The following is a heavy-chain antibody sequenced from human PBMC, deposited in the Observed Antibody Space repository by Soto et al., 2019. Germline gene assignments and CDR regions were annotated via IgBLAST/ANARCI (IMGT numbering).Heavy chain of an antibody. Sequence: WGSLRLSCAGSGCRLGPYGVTLARQTPEKGLEWVTCFSGGRGAISYADAARGRFTISKDSSTAYLQMNNPRHEDTAGDFCARWLVFCDYWAQGSLETAS. CDR3: ARWLVFCDY. V-gene: IGHV3-21*04. J-gene: IGHJ4*02. CDR1: GCRLGPYG. CDR2: FSGGRGAI. D-gene: IGHD6-6*01.